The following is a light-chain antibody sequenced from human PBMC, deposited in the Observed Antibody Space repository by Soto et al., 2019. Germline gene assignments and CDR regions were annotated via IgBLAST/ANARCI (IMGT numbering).Light chain of an antibody. CDR2: DAS. J-gene: IGKJ4*01. CDR3: QQRSTWPPALS. V-gene: IGKV3-11*01. Sequence: EIVLTQSPATLSLSPGERATLSCRASQSVRTFLAWYQPKPGQAPRLLIYDASKRATGIPDRFSGSGSGTDFTLTITSLEPEDFAVYYCQQRSTWPPALSFGGGTKGEI. CDR1: QSVRTF.